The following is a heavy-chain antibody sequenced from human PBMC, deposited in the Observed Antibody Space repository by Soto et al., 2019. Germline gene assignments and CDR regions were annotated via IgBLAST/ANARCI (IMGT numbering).Heavy chain of an antibody. CDR1: GYTFTSYG. D-gene: IGHD2-2*01. Sequence: ASVKVSCKASGYTFTSYGISWVRQAPGQGLEWMGWISAYNGNTNYAQKLQGRVTMTTDTSTSTAYMELRSLRSDDTAVYYCARGGYCISTSCYAGRVSWFSDYWGQGTLVTVSA. V-gene: IGHV1-18*01. J-gene: IGHJ4*02. CDR3: ARGGYCISTSCYAGRVSWFSDY. CDR2: ISAYNGNT.